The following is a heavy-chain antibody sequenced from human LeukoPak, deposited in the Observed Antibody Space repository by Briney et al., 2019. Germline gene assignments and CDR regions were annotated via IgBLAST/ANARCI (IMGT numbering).Heavy chain of an antibody. J-gene: IGHJ4*02. Sequence: PGGSLRLSCAASGFTFSSYEMNWVRQAPGKGLEWVSAITGSGGSTYYADSVKGRFTISRDNSKNTLYLQMNSLRAEDTAVYYCAKSTHSSSWYSVFDYWGQGTLVIVSS. D-gene: IGHD6-13*01. V-gene: IGHV3-23*01. CDR1: GFTFSSYE. CDR3: AKSTHSSSWYSVFDY. CDR2: ITGSGGST.